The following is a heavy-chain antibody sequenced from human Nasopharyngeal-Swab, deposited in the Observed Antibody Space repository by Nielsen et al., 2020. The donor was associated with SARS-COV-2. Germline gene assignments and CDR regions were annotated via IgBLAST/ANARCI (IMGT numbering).Heavy chain of an antibody. V-gene: IGHV3-48*03. J-gene: IGHJ5*02. CDR1: GFTFSSYE. CDR3: ARDFSYGSGSGWFDP. CDR2: ISSSGSTI. Sequence: GGSLRLSCAASGFTFSSYEMNWVRQAPGKGLEWVSYISSSGSTIYYADSVKGRFTISRDNAKNSLYLQMNSLRAEDTAVYYCARDFSYGSGSGWFDPWGQGTLVTVSS. D-gene: IGHD3-10*01.